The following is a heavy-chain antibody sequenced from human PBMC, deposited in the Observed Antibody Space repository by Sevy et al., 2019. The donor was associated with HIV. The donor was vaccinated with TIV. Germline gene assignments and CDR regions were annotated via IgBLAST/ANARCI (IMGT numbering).Heavy chain of an antibody. CDR1: GYSFTTYW. V-gene: IGHV5-51*01. Sequence: GAALKISCKGSGYSFTTYWIGWVRRTPGKGLEWMGIIYPSDSDTRYSQSFQGQVTISVDKSISTAYLQWSSLKASDTAVYYCVKSRSGYVSSADYWGQGTLVTVSS. CDR3: VKSRSGYVSSADY. D-gene: IGHD5-12*01. CDR2: IYPSDSDT. J-gene: IGHJ4*02.